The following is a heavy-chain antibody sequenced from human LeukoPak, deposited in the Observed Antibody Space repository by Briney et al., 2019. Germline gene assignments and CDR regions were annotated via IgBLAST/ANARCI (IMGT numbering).Heavy chain of an antibody. D-gene: IGHD4-17*01. CDR3: ARGANDYGDSFHPVQN. Sequence: SETLSLTCTVSGGSISSGGYYWSWIRQHPGKGLEWIGYIYYSGSTYYNPSLKSRVTISVDTSKNQFSLKLSSVTAADTAVYYCARGANDYGDSFHPVQNWGQGTLVTVSS. V-gene: IGHV4-31*03. CDR1: GGSISSGGYY. J-gene: IGHJ4*02. CDR2: IYYSGST.